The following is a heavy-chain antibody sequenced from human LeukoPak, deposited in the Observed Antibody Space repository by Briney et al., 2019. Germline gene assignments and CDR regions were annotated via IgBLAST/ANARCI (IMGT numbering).Heavy chain of an antibody. CDR3: ARVGSTVAAGTPDY. CDR1: GFSFSSHW. Sequence: GGSLRLSCAASGFSFSSHWMSWVRQAPGKGLEWVSYISGSGSHTTYADSVRGRFTISRDNAKNSLSLQVNSLRADDTAVYYCARVGSTVAAGTPDYWGQGTLVTVSS. CDR2: ISGSGSHT. D-gene: IGHD6-13*01. V-gene: IGHV3-21*05. J-gene: IGHJ4*02.